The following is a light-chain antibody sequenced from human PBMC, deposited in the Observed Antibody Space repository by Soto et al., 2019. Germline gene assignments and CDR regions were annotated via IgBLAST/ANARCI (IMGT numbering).Light chain of an antibody. J-gene: IGLJ1*01. V-gene: IGLV1-44*01. CDR3: AGWDADLRGFV. Sequence: QSVLTQPPSASGTPGQRVSISCSGSSSNIGRDPVNWYQHLPGTAPKLLIYENNQRPSGVPDRFSGSKSGTSASLAISGLQSEDEADYFCAGWDADLRGFVFGTRTKLTVL. CDR2: ENN. CDR1: SSNIGRDP.